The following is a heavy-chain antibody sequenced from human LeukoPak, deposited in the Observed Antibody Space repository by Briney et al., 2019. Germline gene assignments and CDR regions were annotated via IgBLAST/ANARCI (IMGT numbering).Heavy chain of an antibody. CDR3: ARATTATNEMGD. V-gene: IGHV4-59*01. CDR2: IYYSGST. Sequence: PSETLSLTCTVSGGSISSYYWSWIRQPPGKGLEWIGYIYYSGSTNYNPSLKSRVTISVDTSKNQFSLKLSSVTAADTAVYYCARATTATNEMGDWGQGTLVTVSS. D-gene: IGHD4-4*01. CDR1: GGSISSYY. J-gene: IGHJ4*02.